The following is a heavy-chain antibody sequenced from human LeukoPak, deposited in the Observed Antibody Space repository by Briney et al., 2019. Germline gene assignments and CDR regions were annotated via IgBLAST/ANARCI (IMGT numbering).Heavy chain of an antibody. Sequence: GGSLRLSCAASGFTFGSPWMHWVRQAPGKGLEWVSAISGSGGSTYYADSEKGRFTISRDNSKNTLYLQMNSLRAEDTAVYYCAKDLRTGDRDHWGQGTLVTVSS. J-gene: IGHJ4*02. CDR3: AKDLRTGDRDH. CDR2: ISGSGGST. V-gene: IGHV3-23*01. CDR1: GFTFGSPW. D-gene: IGHD7-27*01.